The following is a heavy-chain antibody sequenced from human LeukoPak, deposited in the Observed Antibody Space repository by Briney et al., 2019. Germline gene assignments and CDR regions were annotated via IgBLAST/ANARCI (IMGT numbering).Heavy chain of an antibody. J-gene: IGHJ3*02. V-gene: IGHV5-51*01. Sequence: GESLKISCKGSGYSFTTYWIGWVRQMPGKGLEWMGIINPGDSDTRYSPSFQGQVTISADKSISTAYLQWSSLKASDTAMYYCARGYCSGGSCLDAFDIWGQGTMVTVSS. CDR2: INPGDSDT. D-gene: IGHD2-15*01. CDR3: ARGYCSGGSCLDAFDI. CDR1: GYSFTTYW.